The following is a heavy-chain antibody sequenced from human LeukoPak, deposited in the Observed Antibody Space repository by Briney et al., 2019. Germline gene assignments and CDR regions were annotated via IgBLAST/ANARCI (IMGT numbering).Heavy chain of an antibody. Sequence: GESLKISCKGSGYSFTSYWIGWVRQMPGKGLEWMGIIYPGDSDTRYSPSFQGQVTISADKSIRTAYLQWSSLKASDTAMYYCARRGYCSSASCYTWGWDWFDPWGQGTLVTVSA. CDR2: IYPGDSDT. J-gene: IGHJ5*02. D-gene: IGHD2-2*02. V-gene: IGHV5-51*01. CDR3: ARRGYCSSASCYTWGWDWFDP. CDR1: GYSFTSYW.